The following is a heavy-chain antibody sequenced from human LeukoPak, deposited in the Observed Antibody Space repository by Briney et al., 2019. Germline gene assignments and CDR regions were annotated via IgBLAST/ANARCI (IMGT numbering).Heavy chain of an antibody. V-gene: IGHV4-31*03. CDR2: IYYSRST. D-gene: IGHD3-22*01. CDR3: ARRVWYYDRSAFDI. CDR1: DGSISSGGYY. J-gene: IGHJ3*02. Sequence: SQTLSLTCTVSDGSISSGGYYWSWIRQHPGKGLEWIGYIYYSRSTYYNPSLKSRVTISVDTSKHQFSLKLSSMTAADPAVNFCARRVWYYDRSAFDIWGQGTMVTVSS.